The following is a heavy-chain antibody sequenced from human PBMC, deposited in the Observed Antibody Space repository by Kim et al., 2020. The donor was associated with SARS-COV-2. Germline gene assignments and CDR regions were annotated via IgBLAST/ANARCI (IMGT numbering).Heavy chain of an antibody. D-gene: IGHD5-12*01. Sequence: SETLSLTCTVSGGSISSGGYYWSWIRQHPGKGLEWIGYIYYSGSTYYTPNLQSRVTISVDTSKNPLTLNLSSVTAADTAEYSCARVGSGYVVHYFDYWG. CDR3: ARVGSGYVVHYFDY. CDR1: GGSISSGGYY. CDR2: IYYSGST. J-gene: IGHJ4*01. V-gene: IGHV4-31*03.